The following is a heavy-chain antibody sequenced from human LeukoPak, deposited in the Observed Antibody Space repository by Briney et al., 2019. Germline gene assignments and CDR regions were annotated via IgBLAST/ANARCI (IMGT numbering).Heavy chain of an antibody. V-gene: IGHV4-39*07. J-gene: IGHJ4*02. CDR2: IYHSGST. D-gene: IGHD3-10*01. CDR1: GGSISSSSYY. CDR3: ARDRIYGSGSDHFDY. Sequence: PSETLSLTCTVSGGSISSSSYYWGWIRQPPGKGLEWIGSIYHSGSTYYNPSLKSRVTISVDTPKNQFSLKLSSVTAADTAVYYCARDRIYGSGSDHFDYWGQGTLVTVSS.